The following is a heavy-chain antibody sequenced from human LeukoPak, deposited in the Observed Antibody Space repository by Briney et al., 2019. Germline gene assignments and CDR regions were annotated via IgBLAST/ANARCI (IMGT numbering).Heavy chain of an antibody. J-gene: IGHJ4*02. CDR3: ARRGASSSEEY. Sequence: SETLSLTCTVSGYSISSGYYWGWIRQPPGKGLEWIGSIYHSGSTYYNPSLKSRVTISVDTSKNQFSLKLSSVTAADTAVYYCARRGASSSEEYWGQGTLVIVSS. CDR1: GYSISSGYY. V-gene: IGHV4-38-2*02. D-gene: IGHD6-6*01. CDR2: IYHSGST.